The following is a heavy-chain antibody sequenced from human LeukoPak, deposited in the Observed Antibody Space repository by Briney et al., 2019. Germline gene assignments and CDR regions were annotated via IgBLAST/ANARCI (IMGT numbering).Heavy chain of an antibody. CDR1: GFTFSSYA. Sequence: GGSLRLSCAASGFTFSSYAMSWVRQAPGKGLEWVSTISGSGGNTYCADSVKGRLTISRDNSINTLYLQMNSLRAEDTAVYYCAKGSGSGWYGHFDYWGQGTLVTVSS. J-gene: IGHJ4*02. V-gene: IGHV3-23*01. CDR3: AKGSGSGWYGHFDY. CDR2: ISGSGGNT. D-gene: IGHD6-19*01.